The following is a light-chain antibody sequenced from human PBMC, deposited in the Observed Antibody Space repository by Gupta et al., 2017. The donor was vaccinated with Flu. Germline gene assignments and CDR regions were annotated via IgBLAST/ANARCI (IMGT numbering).Light chain of an antibody. J-gene: IGKJ2*01. CDR1: QTISTY. CDR2: ARS. CDR3: QQKYSAPST. V-gene: IGKV1-39*01. Sequence: PSSLSASVGDRVAITCRTSQTISTYLHWYQQKAGKAPRLLVYARSMGQSGVPSRFSRSGSGTDFTLTISRLQPEDFATYYCQQKYSAPSTFGQGTTLDIK.